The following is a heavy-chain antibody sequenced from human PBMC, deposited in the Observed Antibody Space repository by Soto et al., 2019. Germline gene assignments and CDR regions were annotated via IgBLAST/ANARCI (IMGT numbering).Heavy chain of an antibody. V-gene: IGHV4-59*08. CDR1: GGSISSYY. D-gene: IGHD1-1*01. J-gene: IGHJ5*02. Sequence: SETLSLTCTVSGGSISSYYWSWIRQPPGKGLEWIGDIYYSGSTNYNPSLKSRVTISVDTSKNQFSLKLSSVTAADTAVYYCARRVSNWMGEWFDPWGQGTLVTVSS. CDR2: IYYSGST. CDR3: ARRVSNWMGEWFDP.